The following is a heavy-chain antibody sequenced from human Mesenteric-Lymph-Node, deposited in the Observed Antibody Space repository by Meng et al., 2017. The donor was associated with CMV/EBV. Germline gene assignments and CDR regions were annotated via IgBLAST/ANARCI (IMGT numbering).Heavy chain of an antibody. CDR1: GFTFSSYG. V-gene: IGHV3-33*01. CDR3: ARVRRGTYSAVFIDI. D-gene: IGHD3-10*01. Sequence: GGSLRLSCAASGFTFSSYGMHWVRQAPGKGLEWVAVIWYDGSNKYYADSVKGRFTISRDNSKNTLYLQMNSLRAEDTAVYYCARVRRGTYSAVFIDIWGQGTKVTVSS. J-gene: IGHJ3*02. CDR2: IWYDGSNK.